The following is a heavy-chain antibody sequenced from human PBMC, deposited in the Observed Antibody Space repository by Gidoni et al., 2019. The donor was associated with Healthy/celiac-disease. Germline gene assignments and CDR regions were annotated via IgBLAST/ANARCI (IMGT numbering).Heavy chain of an antibody. CDR1: GFTFSSYS. Sequence: EVQLVESGGGLVQPGGSLRLSCAASGFTFSSYSMNWVRQAPGKGLEWVSYISSSSSTIYYADSVKGRFTISRDNAKNSLYLQMNSLRDEDTAVYYCARDLYYYDSSGYSRDYWGQGTLVTVSS. CDR3: ARDLYYYDSSGYSRDY. CDR2: ISSSSSTI. V-gene: IGHV3-48*02. D-gene: IGHD3-22*01. J-gene: IGHJ4*02.